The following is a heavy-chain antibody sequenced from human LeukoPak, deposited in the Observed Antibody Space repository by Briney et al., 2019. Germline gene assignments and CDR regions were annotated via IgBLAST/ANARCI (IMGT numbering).Heavy chain of an antibody. J-gene: IGHJ6*02. D-gene: IGHD3-3*02. V-gene: IGHV3-30-3*01. CDR3: ARATPSSIVRMAYGMDV. Sequence: GRALRLSCVASVLTLLSYAMHWVRQAPCKGLEGVAVISYDGSNKYLADTVKGRFTISRDNSKNTLYLQMNRLRAEGRAVYYFARATPSSIVRMAYGMDVWGQGTTVTVSS. CDR1: VLTLLSYA. CDR2: ISYDGSNK.